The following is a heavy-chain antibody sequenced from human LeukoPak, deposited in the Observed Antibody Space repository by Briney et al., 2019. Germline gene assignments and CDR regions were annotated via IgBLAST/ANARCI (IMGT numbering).Heavy chain of an antibody. D-gene: IGHD1-26*01. CDR1: GFTFNSYA. V-gene: IGHV3-23*01. CDR3: AKDSSNIMGARLDY. Sequence: GGSLRLSCAASGFTFNSYAMSWVRQAPGRGLEWVSGISISGGSTYYADSVKGRFTISRDNSKNTLFLQMNSLRAEDTAVYYGAKDSSNIMGARLDYWGQGTLVTVSS. CDR2: ISISGGST. J-gene: IGHJ4*02.